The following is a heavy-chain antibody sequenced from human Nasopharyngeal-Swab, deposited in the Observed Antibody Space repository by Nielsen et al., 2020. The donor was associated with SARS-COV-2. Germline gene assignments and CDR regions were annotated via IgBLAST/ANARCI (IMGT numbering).Heavy chain of an antibody. CDR1: GFNFNNYG. J-gene: IGHJ4*02. V-gene: IGHV3-73*01. Sequence: GESLKISCAASGFNFNNYGMHWVRQAPGKGLEWVGRIGDKAHNYATTYGASMKGRFTISRDDSSNTAFLQMDSLKTEDTALYYCTTDFYFDYWGQGALVTVSS. CDR2: IGDKAHNYAT. CDR3: TTDFYFDY.